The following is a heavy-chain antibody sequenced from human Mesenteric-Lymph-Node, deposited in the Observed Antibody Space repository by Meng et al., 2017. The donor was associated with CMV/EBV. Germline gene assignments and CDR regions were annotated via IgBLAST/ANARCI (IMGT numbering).Heavy chain of an antibody. J-gene: IGHJ3*02. D-gene: IGHD5-12*01. Sequence: SETLSLTCAVYGGSLSGYYWSWIRQPPGRGLEWIGDINHTGNTNYNPSLKSRVTISVDTSKNQFSLKLTSVTAADTAVYYCASGPSMEVADGFDIWGQGTMVTVSS. CDR2: INHTGNT. CDR3: ASGPSMEVADGFDI. CDR1: GGSLSGYY. V-gene: IGHV4-34*01.